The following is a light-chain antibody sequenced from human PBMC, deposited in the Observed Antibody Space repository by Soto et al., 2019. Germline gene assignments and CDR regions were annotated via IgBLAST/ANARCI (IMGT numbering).Light chain of an antibody. CDR3: SSYTSSSTGV. J-gene: IGLJ1*01. CDR1: SRDVGGYNY. V-gene: IGLV2-14*01. CDR2: DVS. Sequence: QSALTQPASVSGSPGQSITISCTGTSRDVGGYNYVSWYQQHPGKAPKLMIYDVSNRPSGVSNRFSGSKSGNTASLTISGLQAEDEADYWCSSYTSSSTGVFGTGTKVTVL.